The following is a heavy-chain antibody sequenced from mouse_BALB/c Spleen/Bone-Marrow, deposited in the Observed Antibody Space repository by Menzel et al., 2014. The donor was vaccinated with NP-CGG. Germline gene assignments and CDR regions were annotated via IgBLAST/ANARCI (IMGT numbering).Heavy chain of an antibody. J-gene: IGHJ2*01. CDR3: ARDMGLLRFDY. V-gene: IGHV7-3*02. CDR2: IRNKANGYTT. Sequence: EVMLVESGGGLVQPGGSLRLSCATSGFTFTDYYMSWVRQSPGKALEWLGFIRNKANGYTTEYSASVKGRFTISRDNSQSILYLQMNTLRAEDSATYYCARDMGLLRFDYWGQGTTLTVSS. D-gene: IGHD1-1*01. CDR1: GFTFTDYY.